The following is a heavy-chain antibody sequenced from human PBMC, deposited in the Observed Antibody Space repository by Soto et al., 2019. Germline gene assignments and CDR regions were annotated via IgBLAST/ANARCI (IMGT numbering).Heavy chain of an antibody. CDR1: GLTFSNYW. D-gene: IGHD2-15*01. CDR2: IKQDGSEQ. J-gene: IGHJ1*01. V-gene: IGHV3-7*01. Sequence: GGSLRLSCAASGLTFSNYWMSWVRQAPGKGLEWVANIKQDGSEQYYSDSVKGRFTISRDNAKNSLYLQMNSLRAEDTAVYYCARDSGYCSGGSCYAGYFQHWGLGTLVTVSS. CDR3: ARDSGYCSGGSCYAGYFQH.